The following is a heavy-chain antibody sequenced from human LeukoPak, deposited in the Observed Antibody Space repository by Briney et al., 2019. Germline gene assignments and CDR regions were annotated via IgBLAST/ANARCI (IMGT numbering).Heavy chain of an antibody. D-gene: IGHD5-24*01. J-gene: IGHJ4*02. CDR2: ISGSGVTT. V-gene: IGHV3-23*01. CDR3: ARNFRDGYNNSFDY. CDR1: GFTFSSYA. Sequence: GGSLRLSCAASGFTFSSYAMSWVRQAPGKGLEWVSAISGSGVTTYYADSVKGRFTISRDNSKNTLYLQMNSLRAEDTAVYYCARNFRDGYNNSFDYWGQGTLVTVSS.